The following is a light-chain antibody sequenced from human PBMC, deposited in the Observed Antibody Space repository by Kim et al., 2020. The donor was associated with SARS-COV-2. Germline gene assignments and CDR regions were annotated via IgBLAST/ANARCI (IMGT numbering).Light chain of an antibody. J-gene: IGLJ2*01. CDR2: LNSDGSH. Sequence: QPVLTQSPSAPASLGASVKLTCTLTSGHSTYAIAWHQQQPEKGPRYLMKLNSDGSHNKGDGIPDRFSGSSSGTVRYLTISSLQSEDEADYYCQTWDSGIGVFAGGTQLTVL. V-gene: IGLV4-69*01. CDR3: QTWDSGIGV. CDR1: SGHSTYA.